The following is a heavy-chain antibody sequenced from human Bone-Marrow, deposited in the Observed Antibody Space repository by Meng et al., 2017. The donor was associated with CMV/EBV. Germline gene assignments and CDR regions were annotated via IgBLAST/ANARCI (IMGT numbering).Heavy chain of an antibody. D-gene: IGHD6-13*01. V-gene: IGHV1-69*05. J-gene: IGHJ3*02. CDR1: GGTFSSYA. CDR2: IIPIFGTA. Sequence: SVKVSCKASGGTFSSYAISWVRQAPGQGLEWMGGIIPIFGTANYVQKFQVRVTSTTDESTSTAYMELNSLRSEDTAVYYCARTGYSSSWGAFDIWGQGTMVTVSS. CDR3: ARTGYSSSWGAFDI.